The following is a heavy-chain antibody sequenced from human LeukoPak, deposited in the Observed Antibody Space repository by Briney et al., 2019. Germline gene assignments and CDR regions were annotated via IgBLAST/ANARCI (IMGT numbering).Heavy chain of an antibody. J-gene: IGHJ3*02. Sequence: GGSLRLSCAASGFTFSSYGMHWVRQAPGKGLEWVAFIRYDGSNKYYADSVKGRFTISRDNAKNSLYLQMNSLRAEDTALYYCAKDIRSYYGSFDIWGQGTMVTVSS. CDR3: AKDIRSYYGSFDI. CDR2: IRYDGSNK. V-gene: IGHV3-30*02. D-gene: IGHD3-10*01. CDR1: GFTFSSYG.